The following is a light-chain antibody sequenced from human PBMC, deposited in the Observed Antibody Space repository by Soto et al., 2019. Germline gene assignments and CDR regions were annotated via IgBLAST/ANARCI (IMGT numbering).Light chain of an antibody. CDR3: QHHNSYSQT. V-gene: IGKV1-5*01. Sequence: DIQMTQSPPTLSASVGDRVTITCRASQSIRHYLAWYQQMPGKAPKLLIYGASTLQSGVPSRFSGSGSGTEFTLTISSLQPDDCGTYFGQHHNSYSQTFGQGNKVEIK. CDR1: QSIRHY. J-gene: IGKJ1*01. CDR2: GAS.